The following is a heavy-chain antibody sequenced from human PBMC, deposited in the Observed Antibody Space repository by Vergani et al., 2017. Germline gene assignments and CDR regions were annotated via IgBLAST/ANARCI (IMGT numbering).Heavy chain of an antibody. D-gene: IGHD3-10*01. CDR2: IYTSGST. Sequence: QVQLQESGPGLVKPSQTLSLTCTVSGGSISSGSYYWSWIRQPAGKGLEWIGRIYTSGSTNYNPSLKSRVTLSVDTSKNQLSLRMTSVTAADTAVYYCARDSWTSELRGVYWFDTWGQGTLVSVSS. CDR3: ARDSWTSELRGVYWFDT. V-gene: IGHV4-61*02. J-gene: IGHJ5*02. CDR1: GGSISSGSYY.